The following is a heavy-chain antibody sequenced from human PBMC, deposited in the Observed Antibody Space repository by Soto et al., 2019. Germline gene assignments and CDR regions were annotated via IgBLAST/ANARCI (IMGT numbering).Heavy chain of an antibody. J-gene: IGHJ3*02. Sequence: SQTLSLTCAVYGGSFSGYYWSWIRQPPGTGLEWLGEINHSGSTNYNPSLKRRVTISVDTSKNQFSLKLSSVTAADTAVYYCARAPLGRITMLPGGGPARGIFDILGQGTMVTVS. V-gene: IGHV4-34*01. D-gene: IGHD3-10*01. CDR2: INHSGST. CDR1: GGSFSGYY. CDR3: ARAPLGRITMLPGGGPARGIFDI.